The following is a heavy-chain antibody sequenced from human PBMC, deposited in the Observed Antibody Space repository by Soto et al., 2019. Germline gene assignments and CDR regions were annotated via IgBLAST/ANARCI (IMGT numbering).Heavy chain of an antibody. CDR1: GFTFSSYA. D-gene: IGHD6-13*01. CDR3: AKGSSKALLYYFDY. Sequence: GGSLRLSCAASGFTFSSYAMSWVRQAPGKGLECVSAISGSGGSRYYADSVKGRFTISRENSNNTLYLQMNSLRAEDTAVSYGAKGSSKALLYYFDYWAQGTMVAVSS. V-gene: IGHV3-23*01. CDR2: ISGSGGSR. J-gene: IGHJ4*02.